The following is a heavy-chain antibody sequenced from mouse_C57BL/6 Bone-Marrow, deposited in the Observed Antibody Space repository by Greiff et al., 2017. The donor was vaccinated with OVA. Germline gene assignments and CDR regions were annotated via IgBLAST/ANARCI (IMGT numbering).Heavy chain of an antibody. CDR1: GFNIKDDY. CDR3: TTGDDGYYRGYFDV. Sequence: VHVKQSGAELVRPGASVKLSCTASGFNIKDDYMHWVKQRPEQGLEWIGWIDPENGDTEYASKFQGKATITADTSSNTAYLQLSSLTSEDTAVYYCTTGDDGYYRGYFDVWGTGTTVTVSS. CDR2: IDPENGDT. J-gene: IGHJ1*03. V-gene: IGHV14-4*01. D-gene: IGHD2-3*01.